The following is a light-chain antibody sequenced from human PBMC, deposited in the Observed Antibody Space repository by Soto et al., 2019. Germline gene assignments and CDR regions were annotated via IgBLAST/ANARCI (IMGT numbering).Light chain of an antibody. CDR3: SSYAGSNIF. CDR1: SSDVGGYNY. Sequence: SALTQPPSAAGSRGQSVTISCTGTSSDVGGYNYVSWYQQHPGKAPKLMIYEVSKRPSGVPDRFSGSKSGNTASLTVSGLQAEDEADYYCSSYAGSNIFFGTGTKVTVL. J-gene: IGLJ1*01. V-gene: IGLV2-8*01. CDR2: EVS.